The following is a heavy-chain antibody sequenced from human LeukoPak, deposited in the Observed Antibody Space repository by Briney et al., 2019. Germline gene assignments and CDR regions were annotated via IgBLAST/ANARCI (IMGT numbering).Heavy chain of an antibody. Sequence: GRSLRLSCAASGFTFSSYGMHWVRQAPGKGLEWVAVISYDGSNKYYADSVKGRFTISRDSSKNTLDLQMDSLVPEDTAVYYCVKHAMVTLGSYFANWGQGTLVTVSS. CDR1: GFTFSSYG. CDR2: ISYDGSNK. CDR3: VKHAMVTLGSYFAN. J-gene: IGHJ4*02. D-gene: IGHD4-23*01. V-gene: IGHV3-30*03.